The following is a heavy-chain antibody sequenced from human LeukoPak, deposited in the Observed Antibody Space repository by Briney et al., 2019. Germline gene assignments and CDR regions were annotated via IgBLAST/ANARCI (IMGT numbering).Heavy chain of an antibody. D-gene: IGHD1-26*01. CDR2: ISSSGSYI. CDR1: GFTFTTYS. V-gene: IGHV3-21*01. Sequence: GGSLRLSCAASGFTFTTYSMNWVRQAPGQGLEWVSSISSSGSYIHYADSVKGRFTISRDNAKNSLSLQMNSLRAEDTAVYYCARSTIVRVTGGLDAFDIWGQGTMVTVSS. J-gene: IGHJ3*02. CDR3: ARSTIVRVTGGLDAFDI.